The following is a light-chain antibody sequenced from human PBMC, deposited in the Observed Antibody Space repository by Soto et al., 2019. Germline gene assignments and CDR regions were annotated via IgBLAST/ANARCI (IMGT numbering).Light chain of an antibody. Sequence: EIVMTQSPATLSVSPGGRATLSCRASPSVRGNLAWYQQKPGQSPRLLISGASTRATGIPARFSGSGSGTQFTLTISSLQSEDFAVYYCQQYNNWPPAWTFGQGTKVDI. J-gene: IGKJ1*01. CDR3: QQYNNWPPAWT. CDR1: PSVRGN. V-gene: IGKV3-15*01. CDR2: GAS.